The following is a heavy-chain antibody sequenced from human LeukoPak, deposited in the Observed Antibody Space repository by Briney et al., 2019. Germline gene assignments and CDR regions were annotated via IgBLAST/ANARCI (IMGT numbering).Heavy chain of an antibody. D-gene: IGHD2-15*01. Sequence: SETLSLTCTVSGGSISSGSYYWGWIRQPPGKGLEWIGSIYYSGSTYYNPSLKSRVTISVDTSKNQFSLKLSSVTAADTAVYYCARTLVVAVRDAFDIWGQGTMVTVSS. J-gene: IGHJ3*02. CDR3: ARTLVVAVRDAFDI. CDR2: IYYSGST. CDR1: GGSISSGSYY. V-gene: IGHV4-39*01.